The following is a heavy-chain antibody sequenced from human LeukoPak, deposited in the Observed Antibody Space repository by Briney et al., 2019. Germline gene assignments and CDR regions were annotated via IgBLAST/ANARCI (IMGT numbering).Heavy chain of an antibody. Sequence: ASVRVSCKASGYTFTGYYMHWVRQAPGQGLEWMGWINPNSGGTNYAQKFQGRVTMTRDMSTGTVYMELSSLRSEDTAVYYCARGVRGVIIGFDPWGQGTLVTVSS. CDR3: ARGVRGVIIGFDP. CDR1: GYTFTGYY. D-gene: IGHD3-10*01. J-gene: IGHJ5*02. CDR2: INPNSGGT. V-gene: IGHV1-2*02.